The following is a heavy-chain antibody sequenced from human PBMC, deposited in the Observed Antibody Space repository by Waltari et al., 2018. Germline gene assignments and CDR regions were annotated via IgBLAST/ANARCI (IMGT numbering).Heavy chain of an antibody. D-gene: IGHD6-6*01. CDR3: VRDVSSSYDD. V-gene: IGHV3-33*08. CDR2: IWYDGSNK. CDR1: GFTFSSYG. Sequence: QVQLVESGGGVVQPGRSLRLSCAASGFTFSSYGMHWVRQAPGTGLEWVAVIWYDGSNKYYADSVKGRFTISRDNARNSLYLQMNSLRAEDTAVYSCVRDVSSSYDDWGQGTLVTVSS. J-gene: IGHJ4*02.